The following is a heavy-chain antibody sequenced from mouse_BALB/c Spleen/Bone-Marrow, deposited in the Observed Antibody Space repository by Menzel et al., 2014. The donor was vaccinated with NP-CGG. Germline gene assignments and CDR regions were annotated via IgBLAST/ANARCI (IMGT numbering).Heavy chain of an antibody. CDR2: ILPGSGST. V-gene: IGHV1-9*01. CDR3: TRRGYDGAY. CDR1: GYTFSSYW. D-gene: IGHD2-14*01. Sequence: QVQLQQSGAELMKPGASVKISCKATGYTFSSYWIEWVKQRPGHGLEWIGEILPGSGSTNYNEKFKGKATFTADTSSNTAYRQLSSLTSEDSAVYYCTRRGYDGAYWGQGTLVTVSA. J-gene: IGHJ3*01.